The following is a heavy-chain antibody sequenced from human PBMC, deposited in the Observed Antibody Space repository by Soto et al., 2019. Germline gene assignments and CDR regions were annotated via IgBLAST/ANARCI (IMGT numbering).Heavy chain of an antibody. CDR2: IRDSDSGGST. V-gene: IGHV3-23*01. J-gene: IGHJ4*02. D-gene: IGHD2-21*01. CDR1: GFTFSNSA. CDR3: AKVRVGIDVDFDY. Sequence: VGSLRLSCAASGFTFSNSAMTWVRQAPAKGLEWVSTIRDSDSGGSTFYADSVKGRFTISRDDSKNTLYLQMGSLRAEDTAMYYCAKVRVGIDVDFDYWGQGALVTVSS.